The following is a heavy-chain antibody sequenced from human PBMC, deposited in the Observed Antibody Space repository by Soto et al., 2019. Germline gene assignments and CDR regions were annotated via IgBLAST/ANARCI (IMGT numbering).Heavy chain of an antibody. CDR3: ARFGRVEAQTFDP. CDR1: GGSVSSGSYY. CDR2: IYYNGNT. J-gene: IGHJ5*02. Sequence: SDTLSLTCTVSGGSVSSGSYYWSWIRQPPGKGLEWIGYIYYNGNTNYNPSLKSRVTISVDTSKNQFSLKLSSVTAADTAVYYCARFGRVEAQTFDPWGQGTLVTVSS. D-gene: IGHD3-10*01. V-gene: IGHV4-61*01.